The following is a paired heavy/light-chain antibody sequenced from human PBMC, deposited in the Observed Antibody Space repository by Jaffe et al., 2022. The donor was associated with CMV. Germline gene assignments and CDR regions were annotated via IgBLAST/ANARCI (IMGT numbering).Light chain of an antibody. CDR1: QSVSSN. V-gene: IGKV3-15*01. J-gene: IGKJ4*01. CDR2: GAS. CDR3: QQYNNWPPNT. Sequence: EIVMTQSPATLSVSPGERATLSCRASQSVSSNLAWYQQKPGQAPRLLIYGASTRATGIPARFSGSGSGTEFTLTISSLQSEDFAVYYCQQYNNWPPNTFGGGTKVEIK.
Heavy chain of an antibody. Sequence: QVQLVQSGAEVKKPGSSVKVSCKASGGTFSSYAISWVRQAPGQGLEWMGGIIPIFGTANYAQKFQGRVTITADESTSTAYMELSSLRSEDTAVYYCARVQYSGYDSPYYDSSGYYYFDYWGQGTLVTVSS. CDR3: ARVQYSGYDSPYYDSSGYYYFDY. CDR2: IIPIFGTA. CDR1: GGTFSSYA. J-gene: IGHJ4*02. V-gene: IGHV1-69*01. D-gene: IGHD3-22*01.